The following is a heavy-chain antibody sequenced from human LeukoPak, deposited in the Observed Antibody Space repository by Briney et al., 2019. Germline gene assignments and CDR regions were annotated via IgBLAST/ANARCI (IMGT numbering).Heavy chain of an antibody. D-gene: IGHD3-10*01. Sequence: PSETLSLTCAVSGEPFSGYFWSCIRQSSGRGLEWIREIHNSGTTNYNPSLNSRVTISEDTSKNQFCLNLSSVTAADTAVYYCARRYYYNLGSFPFDFWGQGTLVTVSS. CDR3: ARRYYYNLGSFPFDF. V-gene: IGHV4-34*01. CDR1: GEPFSGYF. CDR2: IHNSGTT. J-gene: IGHJ4*02.